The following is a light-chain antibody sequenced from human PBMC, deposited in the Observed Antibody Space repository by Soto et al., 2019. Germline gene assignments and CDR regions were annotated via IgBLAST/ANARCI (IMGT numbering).Light chain of an antibody. CDR3: RSYTSSSTYV. V-gene: IGLV2-14*01. CDR1: SSDVGGYNY. CDR2: DVS. Sequence: QSVLTQPASVSGSPGQSITISCTGTSSDVGGYNYVSWYQQHPGKAPKLMIYDVSNRPSGVSNRFSGSKSGNTASLTISGLQAEDEADYYCRSYTSSSTYVFGTGTKVTV. J-gene: IGLJ1*01.